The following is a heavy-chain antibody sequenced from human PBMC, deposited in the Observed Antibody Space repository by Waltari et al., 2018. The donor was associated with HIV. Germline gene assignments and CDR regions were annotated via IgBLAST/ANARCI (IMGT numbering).Heavy chain of an antibody. D-gene: IGHD3-22*01. CDR3: AIYYYDSSGSSPLHAFDI. CDR2: IYPGDSDT. Sequence: EVQLVQSGAEVNKPGESLKISCKGSGYSFTSYWIGWVRQMPGKGLEWMGIIYPGDSDTRYSPSFQGQVTISADKSISTAYLQWSSLKASDTAMYYCAIYYYDSSGSSPLHAFDIWGQGTMVTVSS. V-gene: IGHV5-51*01. CDR1: GYSFTSYW. J-gene: IGHJ3*02.